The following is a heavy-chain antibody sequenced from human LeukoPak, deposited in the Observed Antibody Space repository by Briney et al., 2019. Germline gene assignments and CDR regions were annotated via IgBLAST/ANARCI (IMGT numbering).Heavy chain of an antibody. CDR3: ARDIEYSSRAEYFQH. CDR2: IIPILGIA. D-gene: IGHD6-13*01. V-gene: IGHV1-69*04. J-gene: IGHJ1*01. CDR1: GGTFSSYA. Sequence: SVKVSCKASGGTFSSYAISWVRQAPGQGLEWMGRIIPILGIANYAQKFQGRVTITADKSTSTAYMELSSLRSEDTAVYYCARDIEYSSRAEYFQHWGQGTLVTVSS.